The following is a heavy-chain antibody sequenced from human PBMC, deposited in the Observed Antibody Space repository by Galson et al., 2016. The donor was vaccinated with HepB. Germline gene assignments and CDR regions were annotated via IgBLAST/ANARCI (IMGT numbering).Heavy chain of an antibody. J-gene: IGHJ2*01. CDR2: INTGNGYT. D-gene: IGHD3-16*01. CDR1: GYTFTKNA. Sequence: SVKVSCKAYGYTFTKNAIQWVRQAPGQRLEWMGWINTGNGYTIFSQRFQGRVTISRDTSASTAYMELSSLRSEDTAVYYCATMGSYGWFLDLWGRGTLVTVSS. CDR3: ATMGSYGWFLDL. V-gene: IGHV1-3*04.